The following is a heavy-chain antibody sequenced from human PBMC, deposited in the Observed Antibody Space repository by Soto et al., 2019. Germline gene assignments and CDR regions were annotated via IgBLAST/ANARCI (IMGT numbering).Heavy chain of an antibody. CDR2: ISGSGGST. Sequence: EVQLLESGGGLVQPGGSLRLSCAASGFTFSSYAMSWVRQAPGKGLEWVSAISGSGGSTYYADSVKGRFTISRDNSNNTLYLQMNSMRAEDTAVYYCAKSIHSSGWYRHCGMDVWGQGTTVTVSS. D-gene: IGHD6-19*01. J-gene: IGHJ6*02. V-gene: IGHV3-23*01. CDR1: GFTFSSYA. CDR3: AKSIHSSGWYRHCGMDV.